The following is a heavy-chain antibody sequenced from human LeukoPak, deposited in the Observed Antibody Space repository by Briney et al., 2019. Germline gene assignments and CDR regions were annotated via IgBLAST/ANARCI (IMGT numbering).Heavy chain of an antibody. CDR1: GFTFSNAW. V-gene: IGHV3-15*01. D-gene: IGHD4-17*01. CDR2: IKSKTDGGTT. CDR3: TTEIYGDYSSY. Sequence: GGSLRLSCAASGFTFSNAWVSWVRQAPGKGREWVGRIKSKTDGGTTDYAAPVKGRFTISRDDSKNTLYLQMNSLKTEETAVYYCTTEIYGDYSSYWGQGTLVTVSS. J-gene: IGHJ4*02.